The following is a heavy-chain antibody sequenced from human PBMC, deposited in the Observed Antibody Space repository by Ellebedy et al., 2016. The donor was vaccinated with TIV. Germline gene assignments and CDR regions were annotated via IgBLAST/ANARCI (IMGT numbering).Heavy chain of an antibody. CDR1: GDSIDTSTYY. D-gene: IGHD4-23*01. CDR3: ARGATHRRSTVITNFDC. J-gene: IGHJ4*02. CDR2: FYYGGSA. Sequence: MPSETLSLTCTVSGDSIDTSTYYWGWIRQPPGKGLEWIGSFYYGGSAYYNPSLKSRVTMSLDTSKSQVSLKLSSVTAADPAVYYCARGATHRRSTVITNFDCWGQGTLVTVSS. V-gene: IGHV4-39*07.